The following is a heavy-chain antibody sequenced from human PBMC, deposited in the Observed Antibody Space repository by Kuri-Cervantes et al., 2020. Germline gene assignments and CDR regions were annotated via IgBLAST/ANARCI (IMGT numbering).Heavy chain of an antibody. CDR3: ARVVGYSSSWTFDYYYYMDV. Sequence: ESLKISCAVSGYSISSGYYWGWIRQPPGKGLEWIGSIDHSGSTYYNPSLKSRVTISVDTSKNQFSLKLSSVTAADTAVYYCARVVGYSSSWTFDYYYYMDVWGKGTTVTVSS. V-gene: IGHV4-38-2*01. CDR1: GYSISSGYY. CDR2: IDHSGST. J-gene: IGHJ6*03. D-gene: IGHD6-13*01.